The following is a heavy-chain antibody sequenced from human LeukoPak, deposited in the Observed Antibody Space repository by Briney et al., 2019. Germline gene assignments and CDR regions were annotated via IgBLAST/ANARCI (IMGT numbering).Heavy chain of an antibody. J-gene: IGHJ4*02. D-gene: IGHD1-26*01. CDR1: GGSILTTNW. CDR3: TRESGAFSPFGF. V-gene: IGHV4-4*02. CDR2: VHLSGAS. Sequence: SGTLSLTCAVSGGSILTTNWWSWVRQPPGKGLEWIGEVHLSGASNYNPSLKSRVNMSIDKSKNQLSLELTSVTAADTAIYYCTRESGAFSPFGFWGQGALVTVSS.